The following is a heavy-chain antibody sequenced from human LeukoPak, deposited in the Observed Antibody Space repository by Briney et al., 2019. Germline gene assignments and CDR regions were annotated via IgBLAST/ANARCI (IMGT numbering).Heavy chain of an antibody. D-gene: IGHD1-26*01. CDR2: FYYSGST. V-gene: IGHV4-39*01. CDR3: AHQPSGSYSIDY. Sequence: SVTLSLTCTVSGGSISSTTSYWGWIRQPPGKGLEWVGSFYYSGSTSFNPSLKSGVTISADMSKNQFSLKLSSVTAADTAVYYCAHQPSGSYSIDYWGQGTLVTVSS. CDR1: GGSISSTTSY. J-gene: IGHJ4*02.